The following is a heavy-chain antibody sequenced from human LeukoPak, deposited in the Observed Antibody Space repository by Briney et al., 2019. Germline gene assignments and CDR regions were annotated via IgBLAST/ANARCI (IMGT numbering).Heavy chain of an antibody. J-gene: IGHJ5*02. CDR2: IFHSGGT. V-gene: IGHV4-39*07. D-gene: IGHD3-10*01. Sequence: SETLSLTCTVSGDSISSSSYYWAWIRQSPGKGLEWIGSIFHSGGTYYNPSLKCRDTISVDTSKKQFSLNMNSVAGADTAVYYCAGDYYYGSTNWFDPWGQGTLVTVSS. CDR1: GDSISSSSYY. CDR3: AGDYYYGSTNWFDP.